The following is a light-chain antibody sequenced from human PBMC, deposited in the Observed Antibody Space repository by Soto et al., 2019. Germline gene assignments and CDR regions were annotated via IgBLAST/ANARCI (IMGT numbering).Light chain of an antibody. CDR1: QDISKS. V-gene: IGKV1-33*01. CDR3: HVSDDLPIHT. J-gene: IGKJ3*01. CDR2: DAS. Sequence: DIQMTQSPSSLSASVGERVTITCQASQDISKSLNWYQQNPGKAPKLLIYDASKLETGVPSRFTGSGSGTDFTLTITSLLPEDIATYYSHVSDDLPIHTFGPGTKVHIK.